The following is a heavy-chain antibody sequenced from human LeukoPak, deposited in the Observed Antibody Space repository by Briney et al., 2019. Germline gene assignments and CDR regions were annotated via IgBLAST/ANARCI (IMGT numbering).Heavy chain of an antibody. CDR1: GFTFSSYN. CDR2: ISNSSSYI. J-gene: IGHJ6*01. Sequence: GGSLRLSCAASGFTFSSYNMMWVRQAPGKGLEWVSYISNSSSYIYYADSVKGRFTISRDNDKNSLYLQMNSLRAEDTAVYYCARCDIVVVPAAMTVYYYYGMVVWGQGTTVTVSS. D-gene: IGHD2-2*01. V-gene: IGHV3-21*01. CDR3: ARCDIVVVPAAMTVYYYYGMVV.